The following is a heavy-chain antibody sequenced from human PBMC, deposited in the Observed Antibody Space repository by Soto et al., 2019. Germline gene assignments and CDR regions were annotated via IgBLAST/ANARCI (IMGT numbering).Heavy chain of an antibody. CDR2: IKEDGSEK. V-gene: IGHV3-7*01. CDR3: ASSYAMDV. J-gene: IGHJ6*02. Sequence: EVQLVESGGGLVQPGGCLRVSCAASGITFSNYWMSWVRQAPGKGLEWVANIKEDGSEKSYVDSVKGRFTISRDNAKNSLYLQMNSLRAEDTAVYYCASSYAMDVWGQGTTVTVSS. CDR1: GITFSNYW.